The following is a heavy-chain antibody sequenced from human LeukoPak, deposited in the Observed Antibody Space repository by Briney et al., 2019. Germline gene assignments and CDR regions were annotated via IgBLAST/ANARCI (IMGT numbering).Heavy chain of an antibody. D-gene: IGHD1-7*01. CDR2: ISKDGSDK. Sequence: GGSLRLSCAASGFTFSDYAMHWVRQAPGKGLEWVAVISKDGSDKYYPGSVRGRFTISRDNSKNTIYLQMDSLRAEDTAIYYCARDYWRNYDYWGQGTLVTVSS. CDR1: GFTFSDYA. V-gene: IGHV3-30-3*01. CDR3: ARDYWRNYDY. J-gene: IGHJ4*02.